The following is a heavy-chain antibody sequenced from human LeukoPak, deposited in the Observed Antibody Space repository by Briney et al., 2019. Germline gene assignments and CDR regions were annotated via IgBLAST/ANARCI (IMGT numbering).Heavy chain of an antibody. D-gene: IGHD2-21*02. CDR3: ARSPQKFDYYLDGDSHYFFDS. V-gene: IGHV4-34*01. J-gene: IGHJ4*02. Sequence: SETLSLTCAVSGGSFNNYYWSWLRQPPGKGLEWIGEINHSGSTNYRSSLKSRVTMSVDTSKNQFSLKLSSVTAADTAVYYCARSPQKFDYYLDGDSHYFFDSWGQGTLVTVSS. CDR1: GGSFNNYY. CDR2: INHSGST.